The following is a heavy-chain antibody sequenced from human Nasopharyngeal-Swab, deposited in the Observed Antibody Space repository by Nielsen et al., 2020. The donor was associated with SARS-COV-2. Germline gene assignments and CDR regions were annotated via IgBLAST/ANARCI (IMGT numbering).Heavy chain of an antibody. J-gene: IGHJ6*02. CDR1: GFTFNNYN. CDR3: ARDGLDYDFWSAYFMDV. CDR2: ISSSSSYI. Sequence: GESLKISCAASGFTFNNYNFNWVRQAPGKGLDWFSSISSSSSYIYYADSVKGRFTISRDNAKNSLYLQMNSLRAEDTAVYYCARDGLDYDFWSAYFMDVWGQGTTVTVCS. D-gene: IGHD3-3*01. V-gene: IGHV3-21*01.